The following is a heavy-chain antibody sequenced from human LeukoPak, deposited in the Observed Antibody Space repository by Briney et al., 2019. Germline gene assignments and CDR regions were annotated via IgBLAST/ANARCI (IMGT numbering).Heavy chain of an antibody. V-gene: IGHV4-39*07. CDR1: GGSLSSSDYY. Sequence: SETLSLTCTVSGGSLSSSDYYWGWIRLPPGTGLEWIGSIYYSGSTYYNPSLKNRVTISVDTPKNQFSLKLSSVTAADTAVYYCARDVWYSSSSPQHYYYMDVWGKGTTVTVSS. CDR3: ARDVWYSSSSPQHYYYMDV. J-gene: IGHJ6*03. CDR2: IYYSGST. D-gene: IGHD6-6*01.